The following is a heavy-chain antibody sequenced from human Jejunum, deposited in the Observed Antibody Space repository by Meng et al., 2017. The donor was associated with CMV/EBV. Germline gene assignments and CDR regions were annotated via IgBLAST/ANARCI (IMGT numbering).Heavy chain of an antibody. CDR1: GYSFTNYY. V-gene: IGHV1-18*01. D-gene: IGHD4-11*01. CDR3: ARDLDDYSNFMNY. CDR2: FVNYVDT. J-gene: IGHJ4*02. Sequence: QVQLVQAGVEVKKPGASVKVSYKACGYSFTNYYLSWVRQAPGQGLEWMRWFVNYVDTYPAPKFQGRVTMTTDTSSSTTYMELRSLKSDDTAIYYCARDLDDYSNFMNYWGQGTLVTVSS.